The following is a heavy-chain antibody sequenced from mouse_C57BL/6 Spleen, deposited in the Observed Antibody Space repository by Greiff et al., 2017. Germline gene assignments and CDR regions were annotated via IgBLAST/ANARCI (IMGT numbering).Heavy chain of an antibody. Sequence: QVQLQQPGAELVRPGSSVKLSCKASGYTFTSYWMHWVKQRPIQGLEWIGNIDPSDSETHYNQKFKDKATLTVDKSSSPAYMQLSSLTSEDSAVYYCARVYDYDERAFDYWGQGTTLTVSS. CDR2: IDPSDSET. CDR1: GYTFTSYW. V-gene: IGHV1-52*01. CDR3: ARVYDYDERAFDY. J-gene: IGHJ2*01. D-gene: IGHD2-4*01.